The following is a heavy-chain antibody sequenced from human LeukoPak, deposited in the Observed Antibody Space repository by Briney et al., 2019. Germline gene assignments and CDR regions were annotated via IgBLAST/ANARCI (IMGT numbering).Heavy chain of an antibody. V-gene: IGHV3-23*01. CDR1: GFTFSTYA. CDR3: ASRPRSTVVAPWDY. CDR2: ISASGDTT. J-gene: IGHJ4*02. Sequence: GGSLRLSCAASGFTFSTYAMAWVRRAPGKGLEWVSGISASGDTTYYGDSVKGRFLISKDYSKNTLYLQMNGLRAEDTALYYCASRPRSTVVAPWDYWGQGTLVTVSS. D-gene: IGHD3-22*01.